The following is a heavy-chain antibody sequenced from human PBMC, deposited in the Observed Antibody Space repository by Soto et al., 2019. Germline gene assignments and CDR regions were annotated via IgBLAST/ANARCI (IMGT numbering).Heavy chain of an antibody. CDR2: VNPSGGST. J-gene: IGHJ1*01. V-gene: IGHV1-46*01. Sequence: ASVKVSCKASGYLFTAYSMHWVRLAPGQGLEWMGVVNPSGGSTKYAQNFQGRVTMTRDTSTTTIYMELSSLRSDDTAIYYCAREENCSGGTCYSEYFHRWGQGTLVTV. CDR1: GYLFTAYS. CDR3: AREENCSGGTCYSEYFHR. D-gene: IGHD2-15*01.